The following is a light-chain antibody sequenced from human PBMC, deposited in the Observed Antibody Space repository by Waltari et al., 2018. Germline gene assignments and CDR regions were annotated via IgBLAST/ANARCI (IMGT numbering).Light chain of an antibody. V-gene: IGKV2-30*01. CDR1: ESLVASDGNTY. Sequence: DVVLTQSPLSLSVTLGQSASISCRSSESLVASDGNTYFNWFQQRPGQLPRRLLYKVSNRDSGVPDRFSGSGSGTDFTLRITKVEAEDVGVYYCMQGIHRPWTFGQGTKVEIK. CDR3: MQGIHRPWT. CDR2: KVS. J-gene: IGKJ1*01.